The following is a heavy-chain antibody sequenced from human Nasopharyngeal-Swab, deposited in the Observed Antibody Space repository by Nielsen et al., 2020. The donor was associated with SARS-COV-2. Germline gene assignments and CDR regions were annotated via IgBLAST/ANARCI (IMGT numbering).Heavy chain of an antibody. Sequence: GGFLRLSCAASGFTFSSYAMHWVRQAPGKGLEWVAVISYDGSNKYYADSVKGRFTISRDNSKNTLYLQMNSLRAEDTAVYYCARDPSSSWLYDAFDIWGQGTMVTVSS. CDR1: GFTFSSYA. V-gene: IGHV3-30-3*01. J-gene: IGHJ3*02. D-gene: IGHD6-13*01. CDR3: ARDPSSSWLYDAFDI. CDR2: ISYDGSNK.